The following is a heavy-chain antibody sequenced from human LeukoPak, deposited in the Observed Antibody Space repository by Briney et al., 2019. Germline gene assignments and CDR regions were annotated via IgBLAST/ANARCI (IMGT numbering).Heavy chain of an antibody. V-gene: IGHV1-8*03. CDR1: GYTFTSYD. J-gene: IGHJ6*03. Sequence: GASVKVSCKASGYTFTSYDINWVRQATGQGLEWMGWMNPNSGNTGYAQKFQGRVTITRNTSISTAYMELSSLRSEDTAVYYCARGRVNWIPYYYYMDVWGKGTTVTVSS. D-gene: IGHD1-20*01. CDR2: MNPNSGNT. CDR3: ARGRVNWIPYYYYMDV.